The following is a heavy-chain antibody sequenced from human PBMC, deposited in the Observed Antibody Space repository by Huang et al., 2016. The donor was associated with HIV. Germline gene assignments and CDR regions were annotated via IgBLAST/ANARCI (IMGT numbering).Heavy chain of an antibody. CDR1: GGSVNSGYYY. CDR3: ARLPFDYVWGTQRQTALDELDV. Sequence: QLQLQESGPGLVRPSETLSLTCSVSGGSVNSGYYYWGWFRQPPGKGLEWIAGVFCCGNTFYNPSLKSRVAMSVDTSKKRFSLNLSSVTAADTAVYFCARLPFDYVWGTQRQTALDELDVWGQGTMVTVSS. V-gene: IGHV4-39*01. J-gene: IGHJ3*01. D-gene: IGHD3-16*01. CDR2: VFCCGNT.